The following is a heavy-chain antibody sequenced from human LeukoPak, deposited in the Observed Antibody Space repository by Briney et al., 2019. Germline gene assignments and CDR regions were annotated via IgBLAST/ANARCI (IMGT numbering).Heavy chain of an antibody. J-gene: IGHJ6*03. CDR1: GFTFSSYG. D-gene: IGHD2-2*01. CDR2: ISGSGGST. CDR3: AKPVVPAATYYYYYMDV. V-gene: IGHV3-23*01. Sequence: GGSLRLSCAASGFTFSSYGMSWVRQAPGKGLEWVSAISGSGGSTYYADSVKGRFTISRDNSKNTLYLQMNILRAEDTAVYYCAKPVVPAATYYYYYMDVWGKGTTVTISS.